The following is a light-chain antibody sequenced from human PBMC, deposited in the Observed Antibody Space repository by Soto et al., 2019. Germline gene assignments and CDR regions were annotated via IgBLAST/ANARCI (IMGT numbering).Light chain of an antibody. CDR2: GAS. CDR3: QQRFSWPLT. V-gene: IGKV3-11*01. J-gene: IGKJ4*01. CDR1: ERLSSVY. Sequence: DIALTLSVSALSLSPGERATLSCGASERLSSVYLAWYQQRPGQPPRLLIYGASTRATGIPDRFSASGSGTDFILTISSLAPEDFAVYFCQQRFSWPLTFGGGTKVDIK.